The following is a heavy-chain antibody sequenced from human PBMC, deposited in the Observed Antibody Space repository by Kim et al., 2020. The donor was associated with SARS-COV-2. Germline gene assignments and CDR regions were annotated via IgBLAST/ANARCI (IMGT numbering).Heavy chain of an antibody. CDR2: ITWDGGST. CDR3: AKEKSRTWDY. V-gene: IGHV3-43*01. Sequence: GGSLRLSCAASGFIFHEYTMHWVRQAPGKGLEWVALITWDGGSTFYADSVKGRFTISRDNSENSLYMQMNSLTIEDSALYYCAKEKSRTWDYWGQGTLVTVSS. CDR1: GFIFHEYT. J-gene: IGHJ4*02.